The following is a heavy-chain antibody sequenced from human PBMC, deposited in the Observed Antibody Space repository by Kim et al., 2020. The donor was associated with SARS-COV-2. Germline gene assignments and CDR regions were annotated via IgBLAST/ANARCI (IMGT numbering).Heavy chain of an antibody. CDR3: ARDWGVTRDWGV. CDR1: GYTFTSYD. D-gene: IGHD7-27*01. V-gene: IGHV1-8*01. Sequence: ASVKVSCKASGYTFTSYDINWVRQATGQGLEWMGWMNPNSGNTGYAQKFQGRVTMTRNTSISTAYMELSSLRSEDTAVYYCARDWGVTRDWGVWGQGTLDTVSS. J-gene: IGHJ4*02. CDR2: MNPNSGNT.